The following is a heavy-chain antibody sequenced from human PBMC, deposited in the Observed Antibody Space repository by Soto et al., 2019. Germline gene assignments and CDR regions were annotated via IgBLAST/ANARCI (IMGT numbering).Heavy chain of an antibody. CDR3: ARGRPNYYYYGLDV. CDR1: GGSISGSDYY. V-gene: IGHV4-30-4*01. CDR2: IYEGGST. Sequence: QVQLQESGPGLVKPSQTLSLTCTVSGGSISGSDYYWSWIRQPPGKGLEWIGYIYEGGSTYTDASLTSRVTMPVDKSKNQFALKLTSVTAADTAVYFCARGRPNYYYYGLDVWGQGTTVTVSS. J-gene: IGHJ6*02.